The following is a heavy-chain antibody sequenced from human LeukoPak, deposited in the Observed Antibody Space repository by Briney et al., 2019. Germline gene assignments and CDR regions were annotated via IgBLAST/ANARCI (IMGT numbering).Heavy chain of an antibody. CDR2: ISSNGGST. CDR1: GFTFSSYA. CDR3: VKGGHDYGGNSGPFDY. D-gene: IGHD4-23*01. J-gene: IGHJ4*02. Sequence: GGSLRLSCSASGFTFSSYAMHWVRQAPGKGLEYVSAISSNGGSTYYADSVKGRFTTSRDNSKNTLYLQMSSLRAEDTAVYYCVKGGHDYGGNSGPFDYWGQGTLVTVSS. V-gene: IGHV3-64D*06.